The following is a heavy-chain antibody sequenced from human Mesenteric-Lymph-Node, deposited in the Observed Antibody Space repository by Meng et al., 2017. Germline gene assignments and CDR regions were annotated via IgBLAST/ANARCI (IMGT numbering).Heavy chain of an antibody. CDR3: ARGLSGHYGFFDY. D-gene: IGHD3/OR15-3a*01. V-gene: IGHV3-74*01. J-gene: IGHJ4*02. CDR2: INSDGSST. CDR1: GFTFSSYW. Sequence: GESLKISCAASGFTFSSYWMHWVRQAPGKGLVWVSRINSDGSSTSYADSVKGRFTISRDNAKNTLYLQMNSLRAEDTAVYYCARGLSGHYGFFDYWSQGTLVTVSS.